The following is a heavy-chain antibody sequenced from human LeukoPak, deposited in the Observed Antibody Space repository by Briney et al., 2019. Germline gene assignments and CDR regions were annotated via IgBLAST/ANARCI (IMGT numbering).Heavy chain of an antibody. D-gene: IGHD3-22*01. Sequence: ASVKVSCKASGGTFSSYAISWVRQAPGQGLEWMGGIIPIFGTANYAQKFQGRVTITADESTSTAYMELSSLRSEDTAVYYCASDPYYCDSSGSHYFDYWGQGTLVTVSS. J-gene: IGHJ4*02. CDR1: GGTFSSYA. CDR3: ASDPYYCDSSGSHYFDY. V-gene: IGHV1-69*13. CDR2: IIPIFGTA.